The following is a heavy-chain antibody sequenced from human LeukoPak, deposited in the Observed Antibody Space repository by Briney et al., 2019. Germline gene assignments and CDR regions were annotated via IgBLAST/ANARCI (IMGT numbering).Heavy chain of an antibody. CDR3: ARGGRGKWFDP. J-gene: IGHJ5*02. CDR2: INHSGGT. CDR1: GGSFSGNY. V-gene: IGHV4-34*01. Sequence: SETLSLTCAVYGGSFSGNYWSWIRQPPGKGLEWIGEINHSGGTNCNPSLKSRVTISVYVSRNQFSLNLSSVTAADTAVYYCARGGRGKWFDPWGRGTLVTVSS. D-gene: IGHD3-10*01.